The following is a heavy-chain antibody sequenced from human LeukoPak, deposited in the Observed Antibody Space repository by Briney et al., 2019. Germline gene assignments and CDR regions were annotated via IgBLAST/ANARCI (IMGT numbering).Heavy chain of an antibody. V-gene: IGHV3-21*01. J-gene: IGHJ4*02. CDR2: ISSNSLHI. CDR3: VGPDSQFDC. Sequence: MSGTSLRLSCAASGFTFSDQSMNWVRQAPGKGLEWVSSISSNSLHIFYADSVKGRFTISRDNAKNSLYLQMNNLRAEDTAVYYCVGPDSQFDCWGQGTLVTVSS. CDR1: GFTFSDQS. D-gene: IGHD3-10*01.